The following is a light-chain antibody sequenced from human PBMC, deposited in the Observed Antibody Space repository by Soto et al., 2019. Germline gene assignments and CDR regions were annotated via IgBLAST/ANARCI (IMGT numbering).Light chain of an antibody. CDR1: QSVLYSSNNKNY. V-gene: IGKV4-1*01. CDR2: WAS. CDR3: QQYYTTPWT. Sequence: DIVMTQSPDSLAVSLGERAAINCKCRQSVLYSSNNKNYLAWYQQKPGQPPKALIYWASTRESGVTDRFSGSGSGTDFTLTISSLQAEDVAVYYCQQYYTTPWTFGQVTQVEIK. J-gene: IGKJ1*01.